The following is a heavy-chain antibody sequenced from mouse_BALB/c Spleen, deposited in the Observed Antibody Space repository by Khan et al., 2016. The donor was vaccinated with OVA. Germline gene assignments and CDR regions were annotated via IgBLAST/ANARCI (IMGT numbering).Heavy chain of an antibody. CDR2: INPYNGDA. CDR1: GYSFTGYY. CDR3: ARGGGNFLFPLDY. V-gene: IGHV1-31*01. J-gene: IGHJ4*01. D-gene: IGHD2-1*01. Sequence: VQLQQPGPELVKPRASVKLSCKASGYSFTGYYMHWVKQSHVKSLEWIGRINPYNGDAYYNQNFLDKASLTVDRSSSTAYMELHSLTSEDSAVYYCARGGGNFLFPLDYWGQGTSVTVSS.